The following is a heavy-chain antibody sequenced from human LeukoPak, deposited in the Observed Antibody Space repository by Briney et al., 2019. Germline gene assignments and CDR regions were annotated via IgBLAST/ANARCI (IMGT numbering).Heavy chain of an antibody. CDR3: ARAGVAGTDY. CDR1: GDSISRYF. D-gene: IGHD6-19*01. Sequence: SETLSLTCTVSGDSISRYFWSWIRQPPGKGLEWIGYISYSGSTNYNPSLKSRVTISVDTSKNQFSLKLSSVTAADTAVYYCARAGVAGTDYWGQGTLVTVSS. CDR2: ISYSGST. V-gene: IGHV4-59*01. J-gene: IGHJ4*02.